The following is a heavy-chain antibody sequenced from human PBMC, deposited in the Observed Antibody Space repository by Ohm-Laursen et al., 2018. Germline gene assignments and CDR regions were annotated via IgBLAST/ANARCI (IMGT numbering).Heavy chain of an antibody. CDR3: ARVGWELRTDAFDI. CDR1: GFTFSSYE. Sequence: GSLRLSCAASGFTFSSYEMNWVRQAPGKGLEWVSYISSSGSTIYYADSVKGRFTISRDNAKNSLYLQMNSLRAEDTAVYYCARVGWELRTDAFDIWGQGTMVTVSS. J-gene: IGHJ3*02. V-gene: IGHV3-48*03. CDR2: ISSSGSTI. D-gene: IGHD1-26*01.